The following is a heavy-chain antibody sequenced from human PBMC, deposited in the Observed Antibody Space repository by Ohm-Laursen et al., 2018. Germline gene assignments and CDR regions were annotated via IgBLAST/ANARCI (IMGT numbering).Heavy chain of an antibody. CDR3: ARRYYYDSSGYYLDY. V-gene: IGHV3-33*01. CDR1: GFTFSSYG. D-gene: IGHD3-22*01. Sequence: SLRLSCSAAGFTFSSYGMHWVRQAPGKGLGWVAVIWYDGSNKYYADSVKGRFTISRDNSKNTLYLQMNSLRAEDTAVYYCARRYYYDSSGYYLDYWGQGTLVTVSS. J-gene: IGHJ4*02. CDR2: IWYDGSNK.